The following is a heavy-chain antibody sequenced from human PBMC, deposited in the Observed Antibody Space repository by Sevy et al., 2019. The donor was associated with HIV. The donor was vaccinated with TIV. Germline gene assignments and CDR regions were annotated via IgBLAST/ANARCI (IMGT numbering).Heavy chain of an antibody. Sequence: SETLSLTCTVSGGSISSDSYYWSWIRQPAGKGLEWIGRIYISGNTNYNPSLKSRVTISVDTSKNQFSLKVSSVTAADTPVYYCAAAAAQRGNWFDPWGQGTLVTVSS. CDR3: AAAAAQRGNWFDP. J-gene: IGHJ5*02. CDR1: GGSISSDSYY. CDR2: IYISGNT. V-gene: IGHV4-61*02. D-gene: IGHD6-13*01.